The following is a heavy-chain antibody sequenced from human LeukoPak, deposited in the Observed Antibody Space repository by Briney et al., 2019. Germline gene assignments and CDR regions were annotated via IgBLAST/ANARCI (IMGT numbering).Heavy chain of an antibody. CDR2: IGGSGFST. CDR1: GFTFSSYA. Sequence: GGSLRLSCAASGFTFSSYAMSWVRQAPGKGLEWVSAIGGSGFSTYYADSVKGRFTISRDNSKNTLYLQMNSLRAEDTAVYYCAKEDPVGYCSGGSCYGRKPKDYWGQGTLVTVSS. J-gene: IGHJ4*02. V-gene: IGHV3-23*01. D-gene: IGHD2-15*01. CDR3: AKEDPVGYCSGGSCYGRKPKDY.